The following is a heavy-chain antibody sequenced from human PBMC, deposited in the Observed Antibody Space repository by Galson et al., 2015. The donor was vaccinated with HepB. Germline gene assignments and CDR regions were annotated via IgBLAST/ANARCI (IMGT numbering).Heavy chain of an antibody. D-gene: IGHD2-2*01. CDR1: GGSIGSGGYS. V-gene: IGHV4-30-2*01. CDR2: IYHSGST. J-gene: IGHJ5*02. Sequence: TLSLTCAVSGGSIGSGGYSWSWIRQPPGKALGWIGYIYHSGSTYYNPSLKSRVTISLDRSKNHFSLKLTSVTAADTAVYYCASRYCTSTSCAFDPWGQGTLVTVSS. CDR3: ASRYCTSTSCAFDP.